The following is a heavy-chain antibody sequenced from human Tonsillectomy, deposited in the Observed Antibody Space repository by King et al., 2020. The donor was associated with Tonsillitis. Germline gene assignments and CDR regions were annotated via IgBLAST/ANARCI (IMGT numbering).Heavy chain of an antibody. CDR3: AREHSSTLYYHY. Sequence: VQLQESGPGLVKPSETLSLTCSVFGYSISDGYYWGWIRQPPGRGREWIGSIYQSGNAHYNPSLKSRVTLSVDTSKNQFSLKLSLVTAADTAVYYCAREHSSTLYYHYGGQGALVTVSS. V-gene: IGHV4-38-2*02. CDR2: IYQSGNA. D-gene: IGHD6-13*01. CDR1: GYSISDGYY. J-gene: IGHJ4*02.